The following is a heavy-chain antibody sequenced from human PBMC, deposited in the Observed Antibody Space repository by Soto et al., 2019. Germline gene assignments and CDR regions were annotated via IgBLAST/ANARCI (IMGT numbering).Heavy chain of an antibody. D-gene: IGHD3-3*01. J-gene: IGHJ3*02. V-gene: IGHV1-8*01. CDR1: GDTFTSYD. CDR2: MNPNSGNT. Sequence: GASVKVSCKASGDTFTSYDINWVRQATGQGLEWMGWMNPNSGNTGYAQKFQGRVTMTRNTSISTAYMELGSLRSEDTAVYYCARSVYDFWSGGNAFDIWGQGTMVTVSS. CDR3: ARSVYDFWSGGNAFDI.